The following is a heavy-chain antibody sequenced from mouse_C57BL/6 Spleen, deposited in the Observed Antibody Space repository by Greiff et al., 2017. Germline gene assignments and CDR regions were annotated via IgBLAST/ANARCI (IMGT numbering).Heavy chain of an antibody. CDR1: GYTFTSYG. Sequence: QVQLKQSGAELARPGASVKLSCKASGYTFTSYGISWVKQRTGQGLEWIGEIYPRSGNTYYNEKFKGKATLTADKSSSTAYMELRSLTSEDSAVYFCEIYYGYDGPSFAYWGQGTLVTVSA. CDR3: EIYYGYDGPSFAY. D-gene: IGHD2-2*01. V-gene: IGHV1-81*01. J-gene: IGHJ3*01. CDR2: IYPRSGNT.